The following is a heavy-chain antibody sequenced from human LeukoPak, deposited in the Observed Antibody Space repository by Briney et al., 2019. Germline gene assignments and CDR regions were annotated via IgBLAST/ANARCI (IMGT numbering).Heavy chain of an antibody. V-gene: IGHV3-7*01. D-gene: IGHD1-1*01. CDR1: GFSSSSNW. J-gene: IGHJ5*02. CDR3: ARLGLEVGGPNWFDP. Sequence: GGSLRLSCAAPGFSSSSNWMGWARQAPGKGLEWVAHIKRDGSQKYYLDSVKGRFTISRDNAKNSLYLQMNSLRVEDTAVYYCARLGLEVGGPNWFDPWGQGTLVTVSS. CDR2: IKRDGSQK.